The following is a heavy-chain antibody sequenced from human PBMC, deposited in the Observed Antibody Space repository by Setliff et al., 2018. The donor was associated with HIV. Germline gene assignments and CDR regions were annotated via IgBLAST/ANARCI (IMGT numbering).Heavy chain of an antibody. D-gene: IGHD7-27*01. V-gene: IGHV1-18*01. CDR2: ISAYNGNT. CDR3: ARAATPNWGYHYYYYMDV. J-gene: IGHJ6*03. CDR1: GYTFTSYG. Sequence: ASVKVSCKASGYTFTSYGISWVRQAPGQGLEWMGWISAYNGNTNYAQKLQGRVTMTTDTSTSTAYMELRSLRSDDTAAYYCARAATPNWGYHYYYYMDVWGKGTTVTVSS.